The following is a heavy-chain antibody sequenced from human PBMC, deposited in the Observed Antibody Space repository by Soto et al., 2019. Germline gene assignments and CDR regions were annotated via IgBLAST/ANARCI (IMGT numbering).Heavy chain of an antibody. CDR3: ARADSSGYYYDSDYFDY. J-gene: IGHJ4*02. CDR1: GYTFTGYY. CDR2: INPNSGGT. D-gene: IGHD3-22*01. Sequence: VASVKVSCKASGYTFTGYYMHWVRQAPGQGLEWMGWINPNSGGTNYAQKFQGRVTMTRDTSISTAYMELSRLRSDDTAVYYCARADSSGYYYDSDYFDYWGQGTLVTVSS. V-gene: IGHV1-2*02.